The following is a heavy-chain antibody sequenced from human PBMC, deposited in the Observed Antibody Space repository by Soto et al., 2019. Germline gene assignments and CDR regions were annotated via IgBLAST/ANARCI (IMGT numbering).Heavy chain of an antibody. CDR3: ARHELFEAVLDY. D-gene: IGHD6-19*01. Sequence: SETLSLTCTVSGGSISSSSYYWGWIRQPPGKGLEWIGSIYYSGSTYYNPSLKSRVTISVDTSKNQCSLKLSSVTAADTAVYYCARHELFEAVLDYWGQGTLVTVSS. V-gene: IGHV4-39*01. J-gene: IGHJ4*02. CDR2: IYYSGST. CDR1: GGSISSSSYY.